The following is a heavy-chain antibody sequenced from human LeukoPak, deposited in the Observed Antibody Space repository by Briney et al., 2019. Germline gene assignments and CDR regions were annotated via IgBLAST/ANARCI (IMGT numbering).Heavy chain of an antibody. D-gene: IGHD5-18*01. CDR2: IRYDGSNK. CDR1: GFTFSSTW. V-gene: IGHV3-30*02. J-gene: IGHJ6*02. Sequence: PGGSLRPSCAASGFTFSSTWMSWVRQAPGKGLEWVAFIRYDGSNKYYADSVKGRFTISRDNSKNTLYLQMNSLRAEDTAVYYCARDPGYSYGKDYYYGMDVWGQGTTVTVSS. CDR3: ARDPGYSYGKDYYYGMDV.